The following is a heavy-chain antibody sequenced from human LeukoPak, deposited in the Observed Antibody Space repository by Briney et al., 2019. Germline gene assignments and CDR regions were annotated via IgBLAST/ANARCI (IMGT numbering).Heavy chain of an antibody. Sequence: GGSLRLSCAASGFTFSSYWMHWVRQAPGKGLVWISRINTDGSNTRHEDTVKGRFTISRDNAKNTLYLQMNSLRAEDTAVYYCARDGYRTSQGAFDLWGQGTMVTVSS. CDR2: INTDGSNT. CDR1: GFTFSSYW. J-gene: IGHJ3*01. CDR3: ARDGYRTSQGAFDL. V-gene: IGHV3-74*01. D-gene: IGHD5-12*01.